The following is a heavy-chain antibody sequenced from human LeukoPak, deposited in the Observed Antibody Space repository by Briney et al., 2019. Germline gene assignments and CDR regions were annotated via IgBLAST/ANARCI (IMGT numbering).Heavy chain of an antibody. D-gene: IGHD3-22*01. CDR2: ISGSGGST. V-gene: IGHV3-23*01. CDR1: GFTFSSYA. Sequence: GGSLRLSCAASGFTFSSYAMSWVRQAPGKGLEWVSAISGSGGSTYYADSVKGRFTISRDNAKNSLYLQMNSLRAEDTALYYCAKDIGYYDSSGPTFDYWGQGTLVTVSS. CDR3: AKDIGYYDSSGPTFDY. J-gene: IGHJ4*02.